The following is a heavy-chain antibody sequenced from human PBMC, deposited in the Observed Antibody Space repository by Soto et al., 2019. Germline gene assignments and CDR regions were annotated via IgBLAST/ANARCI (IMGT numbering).Heavy chain of an antibody. CDR3: ARDVAAADY. CDR2: INAGNGNT. V-gene: IGHV1-3*05. J-gene: IGHJ4*02. CDR1: GYTFTSYA. Sequence: QVQLVQSGAEEKKPGASVKVSCKASGYTFTSYAMHWVRQAPGQRLEWMGWINAGNGNTKRSQTLLGRVTITTETSASTAYIELSSLRTEDTSVYYCARDVAAADYWGQGTLVTVSS. D-gene: IGHD6-13*01.